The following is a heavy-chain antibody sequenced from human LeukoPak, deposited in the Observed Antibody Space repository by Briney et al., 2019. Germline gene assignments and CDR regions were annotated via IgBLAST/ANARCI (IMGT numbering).Heavy chain of an antibody. CDR3: ARSRGRSYGN. CDR1: GGSISSSYFY. CDR2: ISYSGTT. Sequence: PSETLSLTCTFTGGSISSSYFYWGWIRQPPGKGLGWIGTISYSGTTYYNPSLKSRVTISVDTSKNQFSLRLSSVTAADTAVYYCARSRGRSYGNWGQGTLVTVSS. J-gene: IGHJ4*02. D-gene: IGHD5-18*01. V-gene: IGHV4-39*01.